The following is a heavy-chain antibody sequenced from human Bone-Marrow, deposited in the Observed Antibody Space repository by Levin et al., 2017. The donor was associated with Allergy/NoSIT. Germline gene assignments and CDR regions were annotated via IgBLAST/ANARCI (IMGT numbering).Heavy chain of an antibody. V-gene: IGHV3-23*01. CDR1: GFTFSSYG. Sequence: GESLKISCAASGFTFSSYGMSWVRQAPGKGLEWVSAITGNSGGTYYADSVKGRFTISRDNSKNTLYLQMNNLRDEDTAIYYCAQSSGYYGPEWGQGTLVTVSS. J-gene: IGHJ4*02. D-gene: IGHD6-19*01. CDR3: AQSSGYYGPE. CDR2: ITGNSGGT.